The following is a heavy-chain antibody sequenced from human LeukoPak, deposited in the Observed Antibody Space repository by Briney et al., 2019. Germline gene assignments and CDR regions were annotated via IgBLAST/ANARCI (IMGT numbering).Heavy chain of an antibody. J-gene: IGHJ3*02. D-gene: IGHD3-16*01. CDR3: ARDPHGGGLGDGFDI. Sequence: SQTLSLNCTVSGGSITSGDYYWSWIRQPPGKGLEWIGYIYYTGSPYYNPSLKSRVTISVDTSKNQFSLKLSSVTAADTAVYYCARDPHGGGLGDGFDIWGQGTMVTVSS. CDR1: GGSITSGDYY. V-gene: IGHV4-30-4*01. CDR2: IYYTGSP.